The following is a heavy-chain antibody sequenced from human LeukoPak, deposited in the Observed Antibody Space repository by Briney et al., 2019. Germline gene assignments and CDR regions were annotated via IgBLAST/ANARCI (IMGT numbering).Heavy chain of an antibody. CDR2: INHSGST. D-gene: IGHD3-16*02. J-gene: IGHJ5*02. Sequence: SETLSLTCAVYGGSFSGYYWSWIRQPPGKGLEWIGEINHSGSTNYSPSLKSRVTISVDTSKNQFSLKLSSVTAADTAVYYCARREELSGHNWFDPWGQGTLVTVSS. V-gene: IGHV4-34*01. CDR3: ARREELSGHNWFDP. CDR1: GGSFSGYY.